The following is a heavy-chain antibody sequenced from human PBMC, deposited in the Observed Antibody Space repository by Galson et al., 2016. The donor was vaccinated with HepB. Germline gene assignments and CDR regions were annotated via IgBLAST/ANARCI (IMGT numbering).Heavy chain of an antibody. Sequence: SLRLSCAASGFSISSYHMTWVRQAPGKGLEWISLSYSAGDTYYADSVKGRFTVSRDYSKNTLSLQMNSLRAEDTAVYFCARATPNVRAPLTDWGHGSLVTVSS. D-gene: IGHD2-15*01. J-gene: IGHJ4*01. CDR2: SYSAGDT. V-gene: IGHV3-53*01. CDR1: GFSISSYH. CDR3: ARATPNVRAPLTD.